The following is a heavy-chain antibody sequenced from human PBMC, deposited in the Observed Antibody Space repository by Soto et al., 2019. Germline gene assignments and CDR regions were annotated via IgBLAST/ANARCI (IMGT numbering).Heavy chain of an antibody. D-gene: IGHD2-15*01. CDR1: GYTFTSYD. J-gene: IGHJ4*02. Sequence: ASVKVSCKASGYTFTSYDINWVRQATGQGLEWMGWMNPNSGNTGYAQKFQGRVTMTRNTSISTAYMELSSLRSEDTAVYYCARGRVVEYCSGGSCYPGGLWGQGTLVTVSS. CDR2: MNPNSGNT. CDR3: ARGRVVEYCSGGSCYPGGL. V-gene: IGHV1-8*01.